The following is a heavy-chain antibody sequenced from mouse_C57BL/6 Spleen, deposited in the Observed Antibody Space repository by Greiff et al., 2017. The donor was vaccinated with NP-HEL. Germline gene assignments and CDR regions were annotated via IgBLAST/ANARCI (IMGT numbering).Heavy chain of an antibody. CDR3: ARTLYYGSSFWFAY. CDR1: GYTFTSYW. V-gene: IGHV1-72*01. J-gene: IGHJ3*01. CDR2: IDPNSGGT. Sequence: QVHVKQPGAELVKPGASVKLSCKASGYTFTSYWMHWVKQRPGRDLEWIGRIDPNSGGTKYNEKFKSKATLTVDKPSSTAYMQLSSLTSEDSAVYYCARTLYYGSSFWFAYWGQGTLVTVSA. D-gene: IGHD1-1*01.